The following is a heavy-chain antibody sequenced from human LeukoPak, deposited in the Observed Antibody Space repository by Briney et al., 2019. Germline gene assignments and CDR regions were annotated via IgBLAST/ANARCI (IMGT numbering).Heavy chain of an antibody. V-gene: IGHV4-59*01. CDR2: IYYSGST. CDR3: ARERTLIRSPIDY. D-gene: IGHD3-3*01. J-gene: IGHJ4*02. Sequence: SETLSLTCTVSGGSISSYYWSWIRQPPGKGLEWIGYIYYSGSTNYNPSLKSRVTISVDTSKNQFSLKLSSVTAADTAVYYCARERTLIRSPIDYWGQGTLVTVSS. CDR1: GGSISSYY.